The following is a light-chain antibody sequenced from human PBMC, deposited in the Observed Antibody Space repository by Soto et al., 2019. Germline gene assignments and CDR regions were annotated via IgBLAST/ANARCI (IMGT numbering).Light chain of an antibody. CDR1: SSDVGSYNL. CDR3: CSYAGSSTYV. CDR2: EGS. V-gene: IGLV2-23*01. J-gene: IGLJ1*01. Sequence: QSVLTQPASVSGSPGQSITISCTGTSSDVGSYNLVSWYQQHPGKAPKLMIYEGSKRPSGVSNRFSGSKSGNTASLTISRRQAEDEAEYYCCSYAGSSTYVFGTGTKVTVL.